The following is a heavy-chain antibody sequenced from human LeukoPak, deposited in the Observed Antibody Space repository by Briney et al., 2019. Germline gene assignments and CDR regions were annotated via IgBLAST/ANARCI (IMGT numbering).Heavy chain of an antibody. CDR2: IYQDGSKK. CDR1: GFMFSNYW. D-gene: IGHD3-10*01. CDR3: AKDRAAYYGSGSYYYELYYLDY. Sequence: GGSLRLSCAASGFMFSNYWMNWVRQAPGKGLEWVANIYQDGSKKNYVDSVRGRFTISRDNAIDSLYLQMNNLRVEDTAVYYCAKDRAAYYGSGSYYYELYYLDYWGQGTLVTVSS. J-gene: IGHJ4*02. V-gene: IGHV3-7*03.